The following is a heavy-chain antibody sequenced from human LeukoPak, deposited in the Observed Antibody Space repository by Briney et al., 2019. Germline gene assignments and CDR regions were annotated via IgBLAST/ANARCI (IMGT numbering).Heavy chain of an antibody. Sequence: GGSLRLSCAASGFTSGNAWMSWVRQAPGKGLEWVGRIKSKNDGGTTDYAAPVKGRFTISRDDSKNTLYLRMNSLKIEDTAVYYCTTADSEMATNAHWGQGTLVTVSS. CDR2: IKSKNDGGTT. V-gene: IGHV3-15*01. CDR1: GFTSGNAW. CDR3: TTADSEMATNAH. D-gene: IGHD5-24*01. J-gene: IGHJ4*02.